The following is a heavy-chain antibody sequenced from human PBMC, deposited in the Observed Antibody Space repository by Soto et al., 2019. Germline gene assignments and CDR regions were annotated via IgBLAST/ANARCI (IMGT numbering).Heavy chain of an antibody. CDR3: ARVVISGSYLDY. CDR2: ISSSSSTI. J-gene: IGHJ4*02. CDR1: GFPFSSYS. V-gene: IGHV3-48*01. Sequence: GGALRLSFAASGFPFSSYSMIWVRPAPGKGLEWVSYISSSSSTIYYADSVKGRFTISRDNAKNSLYLQMNSLRAEDTAVYYCARVVISGSYLDYWGQGTLVTVSS. D-gene: IGHD1-26*01.